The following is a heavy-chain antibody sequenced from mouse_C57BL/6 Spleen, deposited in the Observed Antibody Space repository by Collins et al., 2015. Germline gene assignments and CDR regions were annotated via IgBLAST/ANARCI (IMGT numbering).Heavy chain of an antibody. CDR3: ARDDYDPYWYFDV. CDR2: ISSGSSTI. D-gene: IGHD2-4*01. Sequence: DVQLVESGGGLVQPGGSRKLSCAASGFTFSSFGMHWVRQAPEKGLEWVAYISSGSSTIYYADTVKGRFTISRDNPKNTLFLQMTSLRSEGTAMYYCARDDYDPYWYFDVWGAGTTVTVSS. J-gene: IGHJ1*01. CDR1: GFTFSSFG. V-gene: IGHV5-17*02.